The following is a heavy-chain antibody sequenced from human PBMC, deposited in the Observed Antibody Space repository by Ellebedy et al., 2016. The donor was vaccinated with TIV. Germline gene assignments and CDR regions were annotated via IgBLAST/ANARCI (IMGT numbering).Heavy chain of an antibody. CDR2: IYHSGST. J-gene: IGHJ4*02. CDR3: ARDPYSYGSGSYYNPV. CDR1: GYSISSVYY. V-gene: IGHV4-38-2*02. Sequence: ESLKISXTVSGYSISSVYYWGWIRQPPGKGLEWIGSIYHSGSTYYNPSLKSRVTISGDTSKNQFSLKLSSVTAADTAVYYCARDPYSYGSGSYYNPVWGQGTLVTVSS. D-gene: IGHD3-10*01.